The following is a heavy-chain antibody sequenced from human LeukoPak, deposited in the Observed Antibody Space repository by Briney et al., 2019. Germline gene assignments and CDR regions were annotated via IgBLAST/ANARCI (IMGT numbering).Heavy chain of an antibody. CDR2: IIPIFGTA. V-gene: IGHV1-69*05. CDR1: GGTFSSYA. Sequence: SVKVSCKASGGTFSSYAISWVRQAPGQGLEWMGGIIPIFGTANYAQKFQGRVTITTDESTSTAYMELSSLRSEDTAVYYCARGPKSGPKVYPVFDYWGQGTLVTVSS. CDR3: ARGPKSGPKVYPVFDY. D-gene: IGHD1-26*01. J-gene: IGHJ4*02.